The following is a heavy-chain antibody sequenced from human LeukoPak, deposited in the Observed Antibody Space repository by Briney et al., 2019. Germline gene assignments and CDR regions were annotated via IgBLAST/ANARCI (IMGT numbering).Heavy chain of an antibody. Sequence: SETLSLTCTVSGGSISSYYWGWIRQPPGRDLEWIGSIYSSGNTYYNPSLESRVTISVDTSKNQLSLKLTSATAADTSVYYCARHSGLRSPFDPWGQGTLVTVSS. CDR1: GGSISSYY. CDR2: IYSSGNT. J-gene: IGHJ5*02. V-gene: IGHV4-39*01. CDR3: ARHSGLRSPFDP. D-gene: IGHD3-3*01.